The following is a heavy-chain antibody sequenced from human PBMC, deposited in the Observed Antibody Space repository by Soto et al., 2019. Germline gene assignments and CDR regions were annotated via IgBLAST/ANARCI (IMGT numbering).Heavy chain of an antibody. V-gene: IGHV3-72*01. J-gene: IGHJ4*02. CDR1: GFTFSDHF. CDR3: VRGHNSFDY. CDR2: SRNKANSYTT. Sequence: EVQLVESGGGLVQPGGSLRLSCAVSGFTFSDHFMDWVRQAPGKGLEWVGRSRNKANSYTTQYAASVRGRFTISRDDSKNSLYLQMNSLKIEDTAVYYCVRGHNSFDYWGQGPLVTVSS.